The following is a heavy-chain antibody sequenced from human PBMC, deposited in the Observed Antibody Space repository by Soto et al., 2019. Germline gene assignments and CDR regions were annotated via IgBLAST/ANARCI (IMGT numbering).Heavy chain of an antibody. Sequence: QVQLQESGPGLVKPSETLSLTCTVSGGSIGNSYRSWILQSPGKGLEWIGYIYYSGSSNYNPSLKSRVSISVDTSKNQFSLKLSSVTAADTAVYYCARHSSSWPIFDYWGQGTLVIVSS. V-gene: IGHV4-59*08. D-gene: IGHD6-13*01. J-gene: IGHJ4*02. CDR2: IYYSGSS. CDR1: GGSIGNSY. CDR3: ARHSSSWPIFDY.